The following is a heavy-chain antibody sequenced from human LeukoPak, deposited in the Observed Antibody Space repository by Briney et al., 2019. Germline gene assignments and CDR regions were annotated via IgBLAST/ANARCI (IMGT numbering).Heavy chain of an antibody. Sequence: PGGSLRLSCATSGFTFDDFYMSWIRQAPGKGLEWVAYISTSGSKIYYADSVKGRFTISRDSAKKSVYLRMNTLRVEDTALYFCVRDPPPGSLYGSGSYYKGEDAFDLWGQGTMVTVSS. D-gene: IGHD3-10*01. CDR1: GFTFDDFY. J-gene: IGHJ3*01. V-gene: IGHV3-11*01. CDR2: ISTSGSKI. CDR3: VRDPPPGSLYGSGSYYKGEDAFDL.